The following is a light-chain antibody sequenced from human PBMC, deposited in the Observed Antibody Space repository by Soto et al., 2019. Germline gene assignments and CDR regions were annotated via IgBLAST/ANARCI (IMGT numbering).Light chain of an antibody. CDR1: RSNIGSNP. CDR3: AAWDDSLCGWV. V-gene: IGLV1-44*01. J-gene: IGLJ1*01. CDR2: SNN. Sequence: QSALTQPPSASGTPGQRVTISCSGSRSNIGSNPVNWYQQLPGTAPKLLIDSNNQRPSGVPDRFSGSRSGTSASLAISGLQSEDEADYYCAAWDDSLCGWVFGTGTKVTVL.